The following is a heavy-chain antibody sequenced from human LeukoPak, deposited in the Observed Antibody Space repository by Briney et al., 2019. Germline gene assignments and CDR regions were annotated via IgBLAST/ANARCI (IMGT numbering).Heavy chain of an antibody. CDR2: IYYSGRT. V-gene: IGHV4-59*08. D-gene: IGHD5-24*01. CDR3: ARQPRRDGYSIFDY. J-gene: IGHJ4*02. Sequence: KASETLSLTCTVSGGSISEYHWTWIRQPPGKGPEWIGHIYYSGRTNYNPSLNSRVTISVDTSRNQFSLMLNSVTAADTAVYYCARQPRRDGYSIFDYWGQGTLVTVSS. CDR1: GGSISEYH.